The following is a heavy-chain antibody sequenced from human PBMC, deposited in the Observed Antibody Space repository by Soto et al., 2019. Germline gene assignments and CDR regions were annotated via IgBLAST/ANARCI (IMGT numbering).Heavy chain of an antibody. J-gene: IGHJ4*02. CDR2: IYYTGST. V-gene: IGHV4-31*03. D-gene: IGHD5-12*01. CDR3: AAGGGLPRYY. Sequence: SETLSLTCTVSGGSIGNGGYYWGWIRQHPGTGLEWIGHIYYTGSTYYNPSLKSRVTISVDRSKNQFSLKLSSVTAADTAVYYCAAGGGLPRYYWGQGTLVTVSS. CDR1: GGSIGNGGYY.